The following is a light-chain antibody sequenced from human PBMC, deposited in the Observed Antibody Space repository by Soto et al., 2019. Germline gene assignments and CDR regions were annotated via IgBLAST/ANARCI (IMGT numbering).Light chain of an antibody. CDR2: DNN. Sequence: NFMLTQPHSLSESPGKTVTISCTRSTGSIASNYVQWYRQRPGSAPTTVIYDNNQRPSGVPDRFSGSFDSSSNSASLTISGLETEDEAVYYCQSYDSSSLVVLGGGTKLTVL. CDR3: QSYDSSSLVV. CDR1: TGSIASNY. J-gene: IGLJ3*02. V-gene: IGLV6-57*03.